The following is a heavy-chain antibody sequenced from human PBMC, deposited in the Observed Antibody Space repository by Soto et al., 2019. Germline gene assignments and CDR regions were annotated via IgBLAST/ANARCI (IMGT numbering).Heavy chain of an antibody. J-gene: IGHJ6*03. CDR3: ARDSRGRSYYYMDV. CDR2: IWYDGSNK. V-gene: IGHV3-33*01. CDR1: GFTFSSYG. Sequence: ESGGGVVQPGRSLRLSCAASGFTFSSYGMHWVRQAPGKGLEWVAVIWYDGSNKYYADSVKGRFTISRDNAKNTLYLQMNSLRAEETAVYYRARDSRGRSYYYMDVWGKGTTVTVSS.